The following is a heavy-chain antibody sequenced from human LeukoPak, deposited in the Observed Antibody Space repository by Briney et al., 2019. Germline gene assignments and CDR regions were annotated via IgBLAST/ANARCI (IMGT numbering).Heavy chain of an antibody. D-gene: IGHD6-13*01. Sequence: PGGSLRLSCAASGFTVSSNYMSWVRQAPGKGLEWVSVIYSGGSTYYADSVKGRFTISRDNSKNTLYLQMNRLRAEDTAVYYCARAMYSSSRTFDYWGQGTLVTVSS. V-gene: IGHV3-66*02. CDR1: GFTVSSNY. CDR2: IYSGGST. CDR3: ARAMYSSSRTFDY. J-gene: IGHJ4*02.